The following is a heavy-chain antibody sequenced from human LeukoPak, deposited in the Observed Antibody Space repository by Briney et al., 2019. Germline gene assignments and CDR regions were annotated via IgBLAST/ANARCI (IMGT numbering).Heavy chain of an antibody. J-gene: IGHJ4*02. Sequence: ASVKVSCKASGYTFTSYGISWVRQAPGQGLEWMGWISAYNDNTNYAQKLQGRVTMTTDTSTSTAYMELRSLRSDDTAVYYCARGVKRGLDYGSGSLLDPPYHYWGQGTLVTVSS. V-gene: IGHV1-18*01. D-gene: IGHD3-10*01. CDR2: ISAYNDNT. CDR3: ARGVKRGLDYGSGSLLDPPYHY. CDR1: GYTFTSYG.